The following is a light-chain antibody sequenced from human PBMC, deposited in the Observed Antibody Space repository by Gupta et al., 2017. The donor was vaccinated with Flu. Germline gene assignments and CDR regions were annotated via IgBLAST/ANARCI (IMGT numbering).Light chain of an antibody. V-gene: IGKV3-20*01. Sequence: EMVLTQSPGTLSLSPGERATLSCRARQSVRSSYLDWYQQKPGQAPRLLIYGASSRATGIPDRFSGSGSGTEFTLTISRLEPEDFAVYYCQQEGSSPRTFGQGTKVEIK. CDR3: QQEGSSPRT. J-gene: IGKJ1*01. CDR2: GAS. CDR1: QSVRSSY.